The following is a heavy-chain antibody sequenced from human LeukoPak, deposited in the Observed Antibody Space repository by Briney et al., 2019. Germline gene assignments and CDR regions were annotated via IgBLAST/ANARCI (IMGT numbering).Heavy chain of an antibody. CDR1: GFTFDDYA. J-gene: IGHJ4*02. D-gene: IGHD1-26*01. Sequence: GGSLRLSCAASGFTFDDYAMPWVRQAPGKGLEWVSGISWNSGSIGYADSVKGRFTISRDNAKNSLYLQMNSLRAEDTALYYCAKDRGSGSYYVGVFDYWGQGTLVTVSS. CDR3: AKDRGSGSYYVGVFDY. CDR2: ISWNSGSI. V-gene: IGHV3-9*01.